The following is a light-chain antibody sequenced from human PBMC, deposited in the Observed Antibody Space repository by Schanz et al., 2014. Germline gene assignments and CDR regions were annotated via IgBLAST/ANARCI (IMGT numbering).Light chain of an antibody. J-gene: IGKJ2*01. Sequence: EIVMTQSPATLSVSPGERATLSCRASQSVSSNLAWYQQKPGQAPRLLIYGASTRATGIPARFSGSGSGTEFTLTISSLQSEDFAVYYCQRRSSWPPYTFGLGTKLEIK. CDR3: QRRSSWPPYT. V-gene: IGKV3-15*01. CDR2: GAS. CDR1: QSVSSN.